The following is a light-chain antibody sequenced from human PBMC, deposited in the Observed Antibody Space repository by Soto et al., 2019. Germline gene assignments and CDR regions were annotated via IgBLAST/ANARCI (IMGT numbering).Light chain of an antibody. CDR1: SSDVGAYDY. V-gene: IGLV2-14*03. Sequence: QSVLTQPASVSGSPGQSITISCTGTSSDVGAYDYVSWYQEHPDKAPKLMIYEVSNRPSGVSNRFSGSKSVNTATLTISGLQADDEAHYYSSSYTITSTRVVGTWTKGTV. J-gene: IGLJ1*01. CDR2: EVS. CDR3: SSYTITSTRV.